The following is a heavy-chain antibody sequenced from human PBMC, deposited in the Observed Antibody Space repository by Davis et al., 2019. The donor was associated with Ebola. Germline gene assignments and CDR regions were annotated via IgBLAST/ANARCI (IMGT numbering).Heavy chain of an antibody. V-gene: IGHV1-2*02. CDR1: GYTFISYG. CDR2: INLNSGGT. Sequence: ASVKVSCKASGYTFISYGISWVRQAPGQGLEWMGRINLNSGGTNFAQKFQGRVTTTRDTSSSTAYMELSSLRSDDTAVYYCARESILKMQLADYGMDVWGQGTTVTVSS. J-gene: IGHJ6*02. CDR3: ARESILKMQLADYGMDV. D-gene: IGHD6-19*01.